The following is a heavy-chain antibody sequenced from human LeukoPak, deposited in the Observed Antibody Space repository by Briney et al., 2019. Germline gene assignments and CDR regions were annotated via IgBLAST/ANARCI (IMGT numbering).Heavy chain of an antibody. CDR1: GFTFSSYG. CDR2: ISGRRDST. Sequence: QPGGTLRLSCAASGFTFSSYGMSWVRQAPGKGLEWVSTISGRRDSTSYADSVKGRFAISRDNSKNTLYLQMNSLRAEDTAVYYCAKDPNFYYCMDVWGKGTTVTISS. J-gene: IGHJ6*03. CDR3: AKDPNFYYCMDV. V-gene: IGHV3-23*01.